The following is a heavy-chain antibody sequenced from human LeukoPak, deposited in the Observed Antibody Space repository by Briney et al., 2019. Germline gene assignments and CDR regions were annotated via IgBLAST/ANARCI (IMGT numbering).Heavy chain of an antibody. D-gene: IGHD5-18*01. CDR3: ARHAYNYDSAFDI. CDR1: GGSISSYY. V-gene: IGHV4-59*01. CDR2: IYYSGST. J-gene: IGHJ3*02. Sequence: SETLSLTCTVSGGSISSYYWSWIRQPPGKGLEWIAYIYYSGSTNYNPSLKSRVIISVDTSKNQFSLKLSSVTAADTAVYYCARHAYNYDSAFDIWGQGTMVTVSS.